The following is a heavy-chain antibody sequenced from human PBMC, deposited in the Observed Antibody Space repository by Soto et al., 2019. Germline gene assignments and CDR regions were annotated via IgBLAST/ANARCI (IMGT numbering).Heavy chain of an antibody. V-gene: IGHV1-69*12. CDR3: ARDKAREQLAGNCCYAVDV. J-gene: IGHJ6*04. D-gene: IGHD1-1*01. CDR2: LIPIFRTP. CDR1: GDTFSSFA. Sequence: QVQLVQAGAEVKKPGSSVKVSCKASGDTFSSFAISWVRQAPGQGLEWMGGLIPIFRTPNYAQKFQGRVTITANDITNTAYLDLSRLRSEATADYYLARDKAREQLAGNCCYAVDVWGEGTTVMVSS.